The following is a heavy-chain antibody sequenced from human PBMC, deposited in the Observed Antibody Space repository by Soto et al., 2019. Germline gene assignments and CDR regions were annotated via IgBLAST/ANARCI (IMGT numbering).Heavy chain of an antibody. J-gene: IGHJ4*02. CDR3: AKDPIYSSGYYYHKYYFDY. D-gene: IGHD3-22*01. CDR2: ISGSGGST. V-gene: IGHV3-23*01. CDR1: GFTFSSYA. Sequence: GGSLRLSCAASGFTFSSYAMSWVRQAPGKGLEWVSAISGSGGSTYYADSVKGRFTISRDNSKNTLYLQMNSLRAEDTAVYYCAKDPIYSSGYYYHKYYFDYWGQGTLVTVSS.